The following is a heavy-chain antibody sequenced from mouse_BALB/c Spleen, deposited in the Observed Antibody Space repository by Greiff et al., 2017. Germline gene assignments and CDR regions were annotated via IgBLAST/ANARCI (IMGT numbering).Heavy chain of an antibody. J-gene: IGHJ3*01. D-gene: IGHD2-1*01. CDR2: IRNKANGYTT. CDR1: GFTFTDYY. V-gene: IGHV7-3*02. CDR3: ARDSGYGNPCAY. Sequence: EVQLVESGGGLVQPGGSLRLSCATSGFTFTDYYMSWVRQPPGKALEWLGFIRNKANGYTTEYSASVKGRFTISRDNSQSILYLQMNTLRAEDSATYYCARDSGYGNPCAYWGQGTLVTVSA.